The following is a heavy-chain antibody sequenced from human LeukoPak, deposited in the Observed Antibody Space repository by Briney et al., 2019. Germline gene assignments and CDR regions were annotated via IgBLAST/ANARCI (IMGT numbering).Heavy chain of an antibody. CDR3: ARIGIYYDSSGRSYYLDY. D-gene: IGHD3-22*01. V-gene: IGHV4-34*01. J-gene: IGHJ4*02. Sequence: SETLSLTCAVYGGSFSGYYWSWIRQPPGKGLEWIGEINHSGSTNYNPSLKSRVTISVDTSKNQFSLKLSSVTAADTAVYYCARIGIYYDSSGRSYYLDYWGQGTLVTVSS. CDR1: GGSFSGYY. CDR2: INHSGST.